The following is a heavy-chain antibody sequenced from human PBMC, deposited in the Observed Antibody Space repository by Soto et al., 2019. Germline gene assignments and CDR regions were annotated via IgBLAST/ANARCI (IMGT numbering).Heavy chain of an antibody. J-gene: IGHJ4*02. D-gene: IGHD2-15*01. Sequence: PGGSLRLSCAASGFTFDDYAMHWVRQAPGKGLEWVSGISWNSGSIGYADSVKGRFTISRDNAKNSLYLQMNSLRAEDTALHYCAKDPSRYCSGGSCYRGVYFDYWGQGTLVTVSS. V-gene: IGHV3-9*01. CDR2: ISWNSGSI. CDR1: GFTFDDYA. CDR3: AKDPSRYCSGGSCYRGVYFDY.